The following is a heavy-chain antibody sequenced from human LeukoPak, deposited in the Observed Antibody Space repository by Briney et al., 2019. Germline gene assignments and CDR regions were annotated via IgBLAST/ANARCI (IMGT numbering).Heavy chain of an antibody. J-gene: IGHJ4*02. CDR2: INHSGST. CDR1: GGSFSGYY. V-gene: IGHV4-34*01. CDR3: AGSGSRQPLDY. Sequence: SETLSLTCAVYGGSFSGYYWSWLRQPPGKGLEWIGEINHSGSTNYNPSLKSRVTISVDTSKNQFSLKLSSVTAADTAVYYCAGSGSRQPLDYWGQGTLVTVSS. D-gene: IGHD3-22*01.